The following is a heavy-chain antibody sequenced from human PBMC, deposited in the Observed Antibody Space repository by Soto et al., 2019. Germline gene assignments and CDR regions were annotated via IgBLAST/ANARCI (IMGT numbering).Heavy chain of an antibody. CDR2: IIPIFGTA. CDR1: GGTFSSYA. D-gene: IGHD1-1*01. CDR3: ARGPGTTEYYYYGMDV. V-gene: IGHV1-69*13. J-gene: IGHJ6*02. Sequence: SVKVSCKASGGTFSSYAISWVRQAPGQGLEWMGGIIPIFGTANYAQKFQGRVTITADESTSTAYMELSSLRSEDTAVYYCARGPGTTEYYYYGMDVWGQGTTVTVSS.